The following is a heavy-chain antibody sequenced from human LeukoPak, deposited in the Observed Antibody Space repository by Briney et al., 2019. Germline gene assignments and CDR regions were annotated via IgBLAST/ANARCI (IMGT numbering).Heavy chain of an antibody. Sequence: GGSLTLPCAASGLTFSTYWMHWVRQAPGKGLVWVSRINGDGSLRYADSVKGRFTIYRDNTKNMLYLKMNSLGAEDTAVYYCAGGASSTVHYWGQGTLVTVSS. V-gene: IGHV3-74*01. CDR1: GLTFSTYW. CDR2: INGDGSL. J-gene: IGHJ4*02. CDR3: AGGASSTVHY. D-gene: IGHD6-13*01.